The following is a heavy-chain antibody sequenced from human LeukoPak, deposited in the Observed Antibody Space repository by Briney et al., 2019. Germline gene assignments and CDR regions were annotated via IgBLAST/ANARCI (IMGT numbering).Heavy chain of an antibody. J-gene: IGHJ6*04. CDR3: AKFGGGYGSGSYGEYYYYYYGMDV. Sequence: AGGSLRLSCAASGFTFSSYAMSWVRQAAGKGLEWVSAISGSGGSTYYADSVKGRFTISRDNSKNTLYLQMNSLRAEDTAVYYCAKFGGGYGSGSYGEYYYYYYGMDVWGKGTTVTVSS. D-gene: IGHD3-10*01. CDR1: GFTFSSYA. CDR2: ISGSGGST. V-gene: IGHV3-23*01.